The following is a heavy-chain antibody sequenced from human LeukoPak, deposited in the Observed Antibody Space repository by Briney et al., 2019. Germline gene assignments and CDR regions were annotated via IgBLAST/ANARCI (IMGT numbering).Heavy chain of an antibody. CDR3: ARDRAYDSSGYPFDY. Sequence: GGSLRLSCAASGFTFSSYGMHWVRQAPDKGREWVAVISYDGGNKYYADSVKGRFTISRDNSENTLYLQMNSLRAEDTAVYYCARDRAYDSSGYPFDYWGQGTLVTVSS. J-gene: IGHJ4*02. CDR2: ISYDGGNK. D-gene: IGHD3-22*01. V-gene: IGHV3-30*03. CDR1: GFTFSSYG.